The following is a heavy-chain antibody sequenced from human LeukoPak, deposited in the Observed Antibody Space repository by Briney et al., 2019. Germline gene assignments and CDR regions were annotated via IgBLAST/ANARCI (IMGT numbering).Heavy chain of an antibody. D-gene: IGHD2-2*01. V-gene: IGHV3-21*01. CDR1: GFTFSSYS. CDR3: ARGRVVPAAMNHPDAFDI. J-gene: IGHJ3*02. Sequence: GGSLRLSCAASGFTFSSYSMNWVRQAPGKGLEWVSSISSSSSYIYYADSVKGRFTISRDNAKNSLYLQMNSLRAEDTAVYYCARGRVVPAAMNHPDAFDIWGQGTMVTVSS. CDR2: ISSSSSYI.